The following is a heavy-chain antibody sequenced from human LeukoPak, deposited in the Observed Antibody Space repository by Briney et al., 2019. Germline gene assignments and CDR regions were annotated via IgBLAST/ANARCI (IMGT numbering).Heavy chain of an antibody. J-gene: IGHJ5*02. CDR1: GGSISSSGYY. D-gene: IGHD3-22*01. CDR2: IYYSGST. V-gene: IGHV4-39*01. Sequence: SETLSLTCTVSGGSISSSGYYWGWIRQPPGKGLEWIGSIYYSGSTYYNPSLKSRVTISVDTSKNQFSLKLSSVTAADTAVYYCARHREGTPATYYYDSSGYHSRPPLPYWFDPWGQGTLVTVSS. CDR3: ARHREGTPATYYYDSSGYHSRPPLPYWFDP.